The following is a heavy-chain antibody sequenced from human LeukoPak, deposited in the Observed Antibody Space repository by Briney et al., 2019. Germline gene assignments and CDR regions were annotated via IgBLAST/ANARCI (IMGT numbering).Heavy chain of an antibody. CDR3: ARGNILTGYCFDF. Sequence: SETLSLTCAVSGVSLSSYYWVWIRQSPEKGLEWIGEIKDVGSPNYNPSLKSRATISTDTSKNQFSLRLSSVTAADTAVYYCARGNILTGYCFDFWGQGALVTVSS. J-gene: IGHJ4*02. V-gene: IGHV4-34*01. D-gene: IGHD3-9*01. CDR2: IKDVGSP. CDR1: GVSLSSYY.